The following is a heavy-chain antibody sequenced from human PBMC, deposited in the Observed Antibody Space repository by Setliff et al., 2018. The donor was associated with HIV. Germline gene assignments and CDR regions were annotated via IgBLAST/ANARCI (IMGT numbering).Heavy chain of an antibody. CDR2: VHYSGSL. V-gene: IGHV4-31*11. CDR1: GDSISSRDHY. Sequence: SQTLSLTCAVSGDSISSRDHYWGFIRQHPGRGLEWIGYVHYSGSLYYNPSLNNRITISVDSSKNQFSLRLTSVTAADTAVYYCARAIRRAPPSDYLPGDCFDSWGQGTLVTVSS. J-gene: IGHJ4*02. D-gene: IGHD4-17*01. CDR3: ARAIRRAPPSDYLPGDCFDS.